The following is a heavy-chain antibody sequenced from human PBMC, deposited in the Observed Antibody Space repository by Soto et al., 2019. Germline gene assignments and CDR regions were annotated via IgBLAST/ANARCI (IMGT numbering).Heavy chain of an antibody. J-gene: IGHJ4*02. CDR3: ARGFGSSWYYFDY. CDR2: IYTSGGT. V-gene: IGHV4-4*07. Sequence: SEPLSLTCTVSGGSISSYYGSWIRQPAGKGLEWIGRIYTSGGTNYNPYLKSRVTMSVDTSKNQFSLKLSSVTAADTAVYYCARGFGSSWYYFDYWGQGTLVTVSS. CDR1: GGSISSYY. D-gene: IGHD6-13*01.